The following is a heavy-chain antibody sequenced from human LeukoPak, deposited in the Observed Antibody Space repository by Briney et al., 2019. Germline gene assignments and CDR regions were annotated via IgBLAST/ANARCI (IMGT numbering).Heavy chain of an antibody. CDR2: INPNSGGT. J-gene: IGHJ3*02. Sequence: GASVKVSCKASGYTFTGYYMHWVRQAPGQGLEWMGWINPNSGGTNYAQKFQGRVTMTRDTSISTAYMELSRLRYDDTAVYYCARPIRGYCSSTSCPYAFDIWGQGTMVTVSS. CDR1: GYTFTGYY. V-gene: IGHV1-2*02. D-gene: IGHD2-2*03. CDR3: ARPIRGYCSSTSCPYAFDI.